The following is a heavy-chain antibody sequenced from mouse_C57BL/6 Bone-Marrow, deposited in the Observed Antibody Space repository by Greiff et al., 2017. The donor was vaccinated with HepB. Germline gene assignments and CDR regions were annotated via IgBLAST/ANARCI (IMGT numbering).Heavy chain of an antibody. CDR3: ARDGGGFAY. V-gene: IGHV5-4*01. CDR1: GFTFSSYA. CDR2: ISDGGRYT. J-gene: IGHJ3*01. Sequence: EVQLVESGGGLVKPGGSLKLSCAASGFTFSSYAMSWVRQTPEKRLEWVATISDGGRYTYYPDNVKGRFTISRDNAKNNLYLQMSHLKSEDTAMYYCARDGGGFAYWGQGTLVTVSA.